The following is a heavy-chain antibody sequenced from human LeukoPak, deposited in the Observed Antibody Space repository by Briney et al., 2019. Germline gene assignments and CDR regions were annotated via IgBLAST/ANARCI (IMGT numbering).Heavy chain of an antibody. J-gene: IGHJ6*03. V-gene: IGHV4-34*01. CDR3: ARCYGGNWGGVHYYYYYMDV. CDR1: GGSFSGYY. CDR2: INHSGST. Sequence: SETLSLTCAVYGGSFSGYYWSWIRQPPGKGLEWIGEINHSGSTNYNPSLKSRVTISVDTSKNQFPLKLSSVTAADTAVYYCARCYGGNWGGVHYYYYYMDVWGKGTTVTVSS. D-gene: IGHD4-23*01.